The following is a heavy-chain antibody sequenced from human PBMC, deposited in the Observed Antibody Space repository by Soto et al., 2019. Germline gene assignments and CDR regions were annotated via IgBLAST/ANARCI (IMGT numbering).Heavy chain of an antibody. J-gene: IGHJ4*02. D-gene: IGHD4-17*01. Sequence: SLKVSCKASGGTFSSYAISWVRQAPGQGLEWMGGIIPIFGTANYAQKFQGRVTITADESTSTAYMELSSLRSEDTAVYYCASQMYGSNAYFDSWGQGALVTVSS. CDR1: GGTFSSYA. CDR2: IIPIFGTA. V-gene: IGHV1-69*13. CDR3: ASQMYGSNAYFDS.